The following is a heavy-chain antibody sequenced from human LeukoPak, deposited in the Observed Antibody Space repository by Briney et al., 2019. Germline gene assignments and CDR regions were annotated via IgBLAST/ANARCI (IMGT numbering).Heavy chain of an antibody. J-gene: IGHJ6*02. CDR2: IYSGGTT. V-gene: IGHV3-66*01. Sequence: GGSLRLSCAASGFTVSGNYMNWVRQAPGEGLEWVSLIYSGGTTYYADSVKGRFTISRDTSKNTLSLQMNSLRAGDTAVYYCARSGLTMVRGVISHGMDVWGQGTTVTVSS. D-gene: IGHD3-10*01. CDR3: ARSGLTMVRGVISHGMDV. CDR1: GFTVSGNY.